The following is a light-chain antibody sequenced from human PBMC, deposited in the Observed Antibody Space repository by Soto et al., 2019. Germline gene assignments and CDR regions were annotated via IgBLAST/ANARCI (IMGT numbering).Light chain of an antibody. CDR3: QQYVSSPWT. V-gene: IGKV3-20*01. CDR2: AAS. J-gene: IGKJ1*01. Sequence: EIVLTQSPGTLSLSPVERATLSFRASQSVSSSYLAWYQQKPGQAPRLLIYAASSRAVGFPDRFSGSGSGTDFTLTISRLEPEDFAVYYCQQYVSSPWTFGQGTKV. CDR1: QSVSSSY.